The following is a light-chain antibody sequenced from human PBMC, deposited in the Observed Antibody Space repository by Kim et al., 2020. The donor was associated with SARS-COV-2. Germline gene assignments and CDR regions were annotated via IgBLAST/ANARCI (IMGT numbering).Light chain of an antibody. CDR1: QDVRND. CDR2: GAS. J-gene: IGKJ5*01. V-gene: IGKV1-17*01. CDR3: LQHNAYPIT. Sequence: ASVGDRVTITCRASQDVRNDLGWYQQNPVRAPKRLIYGASSLQSGVPSRFSGSGSGTEFTLTISSLQPEDFATYFCLQHNAYPITFGQGTRREIK.